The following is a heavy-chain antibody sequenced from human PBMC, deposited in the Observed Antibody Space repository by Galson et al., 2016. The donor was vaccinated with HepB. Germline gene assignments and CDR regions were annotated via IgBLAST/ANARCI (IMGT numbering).Heavy chain of an antibody. CDR2: IFHSARA. J-gene: IGHJ3*01. Sequence: ETLSLTCTVSNDSITSYYWSWVRQPPGEGLFWIGNIFHSARADYNPSLRGRVTMSVDTSKSLVSLKLTSATAADTTIYYCARAAGWGKYYPGAFDVWGQGAPVIVSP. V-gene: IGHV4-59*01. D-gene: IGHD1-26*01. CDR1: NDSITSYY. CDR3: ARAAGWGKYYPGAFDV.